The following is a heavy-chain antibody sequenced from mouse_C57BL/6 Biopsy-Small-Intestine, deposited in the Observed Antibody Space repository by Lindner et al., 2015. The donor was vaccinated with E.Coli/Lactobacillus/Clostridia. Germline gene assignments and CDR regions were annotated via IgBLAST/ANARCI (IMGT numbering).Heavy chain of an antibody. CDR3: ARWAGDCSGGSCQRDYYYGMDV. J-gene: IGHJ1*01. Sequence: SVKVSCKASGGTFSSHAISWVRQAPGQGLEWMGGIIPIFGTANYAQKFQGRVTITADESTSTVYMELSSLRSEDTAVYYCARWAGDCSGGSCQRDYYYGMDVWGQGTTVTVSS. CDR1: GGTFSSHA. V-gene: IGHV1-81*01. CDR2: IIPIFGTA. D-gene: IGHD1-1*02.